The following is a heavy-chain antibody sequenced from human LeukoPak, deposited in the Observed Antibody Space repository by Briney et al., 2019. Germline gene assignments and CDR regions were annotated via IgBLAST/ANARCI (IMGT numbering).Heavy chain of an antibody. D-gene: IGHD4-17*01. J-gene: IGHJ4*02. V-gene: IGHV3-13*01. Sequence: PGGSLRLSCAASGFTFSSYDMHWVRQATGKGLEWVSAIGTAGDTYYPGSVKGRFTISRENAKNSLYLQMNSLRAGDTAVYYCARALHDYGDFYFDYRGQGTLVTVSS. CDR1: GFTFSSYD. CDR2: IGTAGDT. CDR3: ARALHDYGDFYFDY.